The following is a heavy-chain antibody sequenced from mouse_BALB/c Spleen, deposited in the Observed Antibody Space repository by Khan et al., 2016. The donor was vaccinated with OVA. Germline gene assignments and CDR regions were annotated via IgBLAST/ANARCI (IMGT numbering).Heavy chain of an antibody. V-gene: IGHV1-26*01. J-gene: IGHJ3*01. CDR3: ARVNYYGSYSWFAY. D-gene: IGHD1-1*01. Sequence: VQLQQSGPELVKPGASMKISCKTSGYTFTDYTLNWVRQSHGKNLEWIGLINPYNGGTTYNQKFKGKATLTADKSSSTAYMELISLPSEDSAVXCCARVNYYGSYSWFAYWGQGTLVTVSA. CDR2: INPYNGGT. CDR1: GYTFTDYT.